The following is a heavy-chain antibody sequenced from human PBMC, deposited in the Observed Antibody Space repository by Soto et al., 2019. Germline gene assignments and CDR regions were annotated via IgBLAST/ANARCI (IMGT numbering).Heavy chain of an antibody. V-gene: IGHV3-11*05. CDR3: ARGVSFSSWFGY. D-gene: IGHD3-10*01. CDR1: GFSFSDFY. J-gene: IGHJ4*02. Sequence: QEQLVESGGTLVKPGGSLRLSCAASGFSFSDFYMTWIRQAPGKGLEWVSYISSSSTYTDYRDFVKGRFTISRDNAKNPLYLQMNSLKAEDTAIYYCARGVSFSSWFGYWGRGTLVTVSS. CDR2: ISSSSTYT.